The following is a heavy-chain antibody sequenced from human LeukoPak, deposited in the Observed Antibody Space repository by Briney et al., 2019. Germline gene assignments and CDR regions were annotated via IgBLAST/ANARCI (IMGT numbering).Heavy chain of an antibody. CDR1: GYTFTSYG. CDR2: IIPIFGTA. Sequence: SVKVSCKASGYTFTSYGISWVRQAPGQGLEWMGGIIPIFGTANYAQKFQGRVTITADESTSTAYMELSRLRSDDTAVYYCARDRGVVPAAIGEFDPWGQGTLVTVSS. V-gene: IGHV1-69*13. CDR3: ARDRGVVPAAIGEFDP. D-gene: IGHD2-2*01. J-gene: IGHJ5*02.